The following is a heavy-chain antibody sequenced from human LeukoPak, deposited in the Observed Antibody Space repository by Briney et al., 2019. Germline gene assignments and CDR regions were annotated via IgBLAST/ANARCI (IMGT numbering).Heavy chain of an antibody. D-gene: IGHD7-27*01. CDR2: INPDGSIT. J-gene: IGHJ4*02. Sequence: GGSLRLSCAASGFTFSTSWMHWVRQVPGKGLVWVSRINPDGSITNYADSVKGRFTIFRDNANNMLYLLMNSLRVDDTAVYYCVRALLGTSDYWGQGTLVTVSS. V-gene: IGHV3-74*01. CDR3: VRALLGTSDY. CDR1: GFTFSTSW.